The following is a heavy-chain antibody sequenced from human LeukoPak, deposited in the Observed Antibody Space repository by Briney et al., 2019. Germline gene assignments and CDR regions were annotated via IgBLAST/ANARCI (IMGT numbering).Heavy chain of an antibody. J-gene: IGHJ4*02. Sequence: PGGSLRLSCAASGFTFSTYGMSWVRQAPGKGLEWVSAISGGGGSTYYADSVKGRFTISRDNSKNTLYLQMNSLRAEDTAVYYCAKGLYDSSGYYFDYWGQGTLVTVSS. V-gene: IGHV3-23*01. CDR1: GFTFSTYG. CDR3: AKGLYDSSGYYFDY. D-gene: IGHD3-22*01. CDR2: ISGGGGST.